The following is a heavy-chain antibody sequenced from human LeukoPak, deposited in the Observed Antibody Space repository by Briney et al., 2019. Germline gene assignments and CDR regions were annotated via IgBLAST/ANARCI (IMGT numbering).Heavy chain of an antibody. J-gene: IGHJ4*02. Sequence: GRSLRLSCAASGFTFSSYAMHWVRQAPGKGLEWVAVISYDGSNKYYADSVKGRFTISRDNSKNTLYLQMNSLRAEDTAVYYCAKELARIPNTDHFDYWGQGTLVTVSS. CDR2: ISYDGSNK. V-gene: IGHV3-30-3*01. CDR1: GFTFSSYA. CDR3: AKELARIPNTDHFDY. D-gene: IGHD2-2*02.